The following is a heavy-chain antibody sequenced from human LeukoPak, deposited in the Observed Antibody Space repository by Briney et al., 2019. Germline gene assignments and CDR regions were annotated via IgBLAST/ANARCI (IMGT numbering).Heavy chain of an antibody. V-gene: IGHV3-48*02. CDR3: ARSAPGFDY. J-gene: IGHJ4*02. Sequence: GGSLRLSCAASGFSFSSYSMNWVRQAPGKEPEWISYISITGETIYYADSVTGRFTISRDNVQRSIYLEMNSLRDDDTAVYYRARSAPGFDYWGRGTLVNVSS. CDR1: GFSFSSYS. CDR2: ISITGETI.